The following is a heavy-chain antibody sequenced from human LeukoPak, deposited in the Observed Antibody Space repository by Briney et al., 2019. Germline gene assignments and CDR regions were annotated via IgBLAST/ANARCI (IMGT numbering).Heavy chain of an antibody. CDR2: INPNSGGT. CDR1: GYTFTSYG. D-gene: IGHD6-13*01. CDR3: AREYRRQLVKNYDY. Sequence: PGASVKVSCKASGYTFTSYGISWVRQAPGQGLEWMGWINPNSGGTNYAQKFQGRVTMTRDTSISTAYMELSRLRSDDTAVYYCAREYRRQLVKNYDYWGQGTLATVSS. J-gene: IGHJ4*02. V-gene: IGHV1-2*02.